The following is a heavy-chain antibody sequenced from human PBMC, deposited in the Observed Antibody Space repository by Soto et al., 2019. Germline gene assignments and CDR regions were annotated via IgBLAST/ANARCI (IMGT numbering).Heavy chain of an antibody. J-gene: IGHJ4*02. D-gene: IGHD4-17*01. CDR2: IYYSGST. Sequence: SETLSLTCTVSGGSISSYYWSWIRQPPGKGLEWIGYIYYSGSTNYNPSLKSRVTISVDTSKNQFSLKPSSVTAADTAVYYCARQVYGDPIDYWGQGTLVTVSS. CDR3: ARQVYGDPIDY. V-gene: IGHV4-59*08. CDR1: GGSISSYY.